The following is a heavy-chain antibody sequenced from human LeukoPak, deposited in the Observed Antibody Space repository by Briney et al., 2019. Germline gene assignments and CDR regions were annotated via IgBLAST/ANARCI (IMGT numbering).Heavy chain of an antibody. CDR2: ISAYNGNT. D-gene: IGHD3-10*01. Sequence: ASVTVSCKASGYTFTSYGISWVRQAPGQGLEGMGWISAYNGNTNYAQKLQGRVTMTTDTSTSTAYMELRSLRSDDTAVYYCARISMGGQAFDIWGQGTMVTVSS. CDR3: ARISMGGQAFDI. V-gene: IGHV1-18*01. CDR1: GYTFTSYG. J-gene: IGHJ3*02.